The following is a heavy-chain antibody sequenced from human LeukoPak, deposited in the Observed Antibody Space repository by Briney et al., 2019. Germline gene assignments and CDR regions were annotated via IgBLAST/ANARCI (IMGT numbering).Heavy chain of an antibody. CDR2: ISWNSGRR. J-gene: IGHJ5*02. CDR1: GFTFDDYA. V-gene: IGHV3-9*01. CDR3: ARDNSVEDTAWWFDP. D-gene: IGHD4-23*01. Sequence: PGRSLRLSCVGSGFTFDDYAMHWVRQAPGKGLEWVSGISWNSGRRGYADSVKGRFTISRDNAKNSLYLQMNSLRSEDTAVYYCARDNSVEDTAWWFDPWGQGTLVTVSS.